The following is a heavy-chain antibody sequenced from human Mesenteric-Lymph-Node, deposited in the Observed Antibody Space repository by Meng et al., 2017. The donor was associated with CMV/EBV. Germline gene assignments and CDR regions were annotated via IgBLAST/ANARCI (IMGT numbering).Heavy chain of an antibody. V-gene: IGHV1-2*02. Sequence: CKASGYFFTRYYIYWVRQAPGQGLEWMGWFTPNTGVTNYAQKFQGRVTMTWDTSISTAYMELSSLRSDDTAVYYCARKSSTSDALDIWGQGTMVTVSS. CDR2: FTPNTGVT. CDR3: ARKSSTSDALDI. J-gene: IGHJ3*02. CDR1: GYFFTRYY.